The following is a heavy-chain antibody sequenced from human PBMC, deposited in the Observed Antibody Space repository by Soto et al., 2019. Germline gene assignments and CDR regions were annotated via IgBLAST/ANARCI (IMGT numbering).Heavy chain of an antibody. CDR1: GFTFSSYA. V-gene: IGHV3-23*01. J-gene: IGHJ5*02. CDR3: AKDSVVVPAAMGGWFDP. D-gene: IGHD2-2*01. Sequence: GGSLRLSCAASGFTFSSYAMSWVRQAPGRGLEWVSAISGSGGSTYYADSVKGRFTISRDNSKNTLYLQMNGLRAEDTAVYYCAKDSVVVPAAMGGWFDPWGQGTLVTVSS. CDR2: ISGSGGST.